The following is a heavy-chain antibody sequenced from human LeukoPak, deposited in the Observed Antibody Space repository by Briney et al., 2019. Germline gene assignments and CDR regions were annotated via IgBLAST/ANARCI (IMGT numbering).Heavy chain of an antibody. D-gene: IGHD3-22*01. V-gene: IGHV4-39*07. CDR1: GGSISSSSYY. J-gene: IGHJ4*02. CDR3: AREGLYYDSSGSLGY. CDR2: IYYSGST. Sequence: SETLSLTCTVSGGSISSSSYYWGWIRQPPGKGLEWIGSIYYSGSTYYNPSLKSRFTISVDTSKNQFSLKLSSVTAADTAVYYCAREGLYYDSSGSLGYWGQGTLVTVSS.